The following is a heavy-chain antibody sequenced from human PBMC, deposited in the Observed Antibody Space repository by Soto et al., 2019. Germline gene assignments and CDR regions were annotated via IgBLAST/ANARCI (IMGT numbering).Heavy chain of an antibody. J-gene: IGHJ4*02. D-gene: IGHD4-17*01. Sequence: PGGSLRLSCVASGFTFSSYWMYWVRQAPGKGLEWVANIKQDGSDKYYVDSVKGRFTISRDNAKNSLYLQMNSLRAEDTAVYYCARDILVDYGEPAAVDYWGQGTLVTVPQ. V-gene: IGHV3-7*04. CDR2: IKQDGSDK. CDR1: GFTFSSYW. CDR3: ARDILVDYGEPAAVDY.